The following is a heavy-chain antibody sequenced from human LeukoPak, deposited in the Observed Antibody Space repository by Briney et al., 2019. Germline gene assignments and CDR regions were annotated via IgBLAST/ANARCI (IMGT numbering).Heavy chain of an antibody. V-gene: IGHV3-23*01. D-gene: IGHD3-22*01. CDR2: ISGSGITT. Sequence: PGGSLRLSCAASGFTFSSYVMSWVRQAPGKGLEWVSDISGSGITTYYADSVKGRFTISRDNSKSTLYLQMNSLRAEDTAVYYCAKYYYDSSGYYNYFDYWGQGTLVTVSS. CDR1: GFTFSSYV. CDR3: AKYYYDSSGYYNYFDY. J-gene: IGHJ4*02.